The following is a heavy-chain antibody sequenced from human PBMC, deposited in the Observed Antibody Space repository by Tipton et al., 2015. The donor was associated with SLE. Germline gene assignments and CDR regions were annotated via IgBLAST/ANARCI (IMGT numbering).Heavy chain of an antibody. CDR1: DGSINFDY. J-gene: IGHJ4*02. CDR3: ARDPGPYFDY. Sequence: LRLSCTVSDGSINFDYWSWIRQPPGKGLEWLGYVYNSGRTSYNPSLESRVAISIDTSKNQFSLKLTSVTAADTAVYYCARDPGPYFDYWGQGTLVTVSS. CDR2: VYNSGRT. V-gene: IGHV4-59*12.